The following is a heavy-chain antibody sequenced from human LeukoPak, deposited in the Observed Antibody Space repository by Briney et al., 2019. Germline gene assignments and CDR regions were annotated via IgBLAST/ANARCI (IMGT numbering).Heavy chain of an antibody. J-gene: IGHJ4*02. D-gene: IGHD6-19*01. CDR1: GGTFSSYA. CDR2: IIPVVDIS. Sequence: NVSCKASGGTFSSYAISWVRQAPGQGLEWMGRIIPVVDISNYAQKFQDRVTITADKSTSTAFLVLSSLRSDDTAVYYCARDHSSGWRIFDFWGQGTLVTVSS. V-gene: IGHV1-69*04. CDR3: ARDHSSGWRIFDF.